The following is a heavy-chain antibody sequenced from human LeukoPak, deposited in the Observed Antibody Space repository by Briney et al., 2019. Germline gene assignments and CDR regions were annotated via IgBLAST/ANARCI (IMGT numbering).Heavy chain of an antibody. J-gene: IGHJ4*01. CDR2: IHDSGST. Sequence: SETLSLSCSVSGGSSSSSSYYWGWIRQPPGKGLEWIGSIHDSGSTDYNPPLKSRVTISVDTSKNQFSLKLSSVTAADTAVYYCARLYGGNSNSYYCDYWGHGTLVTVSS. CDR3: ARLYGGNSNSYYCDY. V-gene: IGHV4-39*01. D-gene: IGHD4-23*01. CDR1: GGSSSSSSYY.